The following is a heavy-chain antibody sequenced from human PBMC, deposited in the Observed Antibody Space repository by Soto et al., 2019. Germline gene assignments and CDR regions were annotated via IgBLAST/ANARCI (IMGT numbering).Heavy chain of an antibody. CDR1: GDTFRRYS. CDR3: ARHRRTNYAYYGRDV. J-gene: IGHJ6*02. Sequence: QVQLVQSGAEVKKPGSSVKVSCKSSGDTFRRYSITWVRQAPGQGLAWLGRINHIVEIPRYAQKFQGRVTITVDQTTTTAHMELTSLRSDDTAVYYCARHRRTNYAYYGRDVWGQGTTASVTS. V-gene: IGHV1-69*02. CDR2: INHIVEIP.